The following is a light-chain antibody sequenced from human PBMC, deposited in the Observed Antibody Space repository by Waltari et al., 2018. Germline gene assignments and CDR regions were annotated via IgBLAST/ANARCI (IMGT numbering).Light chain of an antibody. V-gene: IGLV2-23*02. CDR1: SSAAGTHKF. Sequence: QSALTQPASVSGSPGQSITISCTGSSSAAGTHKFVSWHQHHPGKAPKLMIYEINQRPAGISNRFSGSKFGNTAVLTISGLQTEDEADYYCCSYVTGDTWVFGGGTRVAVL. CDR2: EIN. J-gene: IGLJ3*02. CDR3: CSYVTGDTWV.